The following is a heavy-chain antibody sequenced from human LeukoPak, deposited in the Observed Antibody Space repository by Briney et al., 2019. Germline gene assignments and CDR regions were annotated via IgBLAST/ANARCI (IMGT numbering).Heavy chain of an antibody. CDR1: GFTFSSYA. CDR2: ISGGGGST. Sequence: GGSLRLSCAASGFTFSSYAMSWVRQAPGKGLEWVSAISGGGGSTHYADSVKGRITISRDNSKNTLYLQMSSLRAGDTAVYYCAKSSYYDSSGYYREYYFDYWGQGTLVTVSS. D-gene: IGHD3-22*01. V-gene: IGHV3-23*01. J-gene: IGHJ4*02. CDR3: AKSSYYDSSGYYREYYFDY.